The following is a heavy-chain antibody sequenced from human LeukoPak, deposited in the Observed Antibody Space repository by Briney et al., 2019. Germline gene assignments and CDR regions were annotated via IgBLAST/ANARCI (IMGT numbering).Heavy chain of an antibody. J-gene: IGHJ4*02. Sequence: SQTLSLTCTVSGGSISSGGYYWSWIRQHPGKGLEWIGYIYYSGSTYYNPSLKSRVTISVDTSKNQFSLKLSSVTAADTAVYYCASSSGGDFWSGYRLFFDNWGRGTLVTVSA. CDR1: GGSISSGGYY. CDR3: ASSSGGDFWSGYRLFFDN. CDR2: IYYSGST. V-gene: IGHV4-31*03. D-gene: IGHD3-3*01.